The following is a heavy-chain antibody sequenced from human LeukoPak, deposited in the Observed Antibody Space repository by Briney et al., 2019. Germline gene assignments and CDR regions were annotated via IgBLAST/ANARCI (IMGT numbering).Heavy chain of an antibody. D-gene: IGHD2-21*02. CDR3: ARFCGGDCPDY. CDR2: IYYSGIT. V-gene: IGHV4-39*01. CDR1: GGSISSSSYY. J-gene: IGHJ4*02. Sequence: SETLSLTCTVSGGSISSSSYYWGWIRQPPGKGLEWIGSIYYSGITYYNPSLKSRVTISVDTSKNQFSLKLSSVTAADTAVYYCARFCGGDCPDYWGQGTLVTVSS.